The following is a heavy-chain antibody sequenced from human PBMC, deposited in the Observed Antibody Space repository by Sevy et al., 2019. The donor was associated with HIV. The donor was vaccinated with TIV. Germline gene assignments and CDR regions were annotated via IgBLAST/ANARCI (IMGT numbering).Heavy chain of an antibody. CDR1: GFTFSSFA. CDR2: INGRGGSA. D-gene: IGHD1-26*01. J-gene: IGHJ4*02. V-gene: IGHV3-23*01. CDR3: ARPTPRIAPSSAAFFDY. Sequence: GGSLRLSCVASGFTFSSFAMSWVRHIPGKGLEWVSTINGRGGSAYYAASVKGRFTLSRDNSNNTVFLQMNRLRDEDTAVYYCARPTPRIAPSSAAFFDYWGQGTLVTVSS.